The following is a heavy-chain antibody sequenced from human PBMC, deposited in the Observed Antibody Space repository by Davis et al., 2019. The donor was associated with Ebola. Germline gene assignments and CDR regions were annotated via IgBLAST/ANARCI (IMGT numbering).Heavy chain of an antibody. CDR2: IYPGDSDT. D-gene: IGHD5-24*01. CDR3: ARLGVDGYSYYFDY. Sequence: GESLKISCKGSGYSFTSYWIGWVRQMPGKGLEWMGIIYPGDSDTGYSPSLQGQVTISADNSSSTAYLQWSSLKASDTAVYYCARLGVDGYSYYFDYWGQGTLVTVSS. V-gene: IGHV5-51*01. CDR1: GYSFTSYW. J-gene: IGHJ4*02.